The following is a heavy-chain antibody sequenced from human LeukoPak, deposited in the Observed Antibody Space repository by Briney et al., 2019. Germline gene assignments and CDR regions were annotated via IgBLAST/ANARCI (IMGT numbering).Heavy chain of an antibody. J-gene: IGHJ3*02. CDR3: ARDQNLWFGPSLGAFDI. D-gene: IGHD3-10*01. Sequence: GGSLRLSCAASGFTFSSYWMSWVRQAPGKGLEWVANIKQDGSEKYYVDSVKGRFTISRDNAKDSLYLQMNSLRAEDTAVYYCARDQNLWFGPSLGAFDIWGQGTMVTVSS. CDR2: IKQDGSEK. V-gene: IGHV3-7*01. CDR1: GFTFSSYW.